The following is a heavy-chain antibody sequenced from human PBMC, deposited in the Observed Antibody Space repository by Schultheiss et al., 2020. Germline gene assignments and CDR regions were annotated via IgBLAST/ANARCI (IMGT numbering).Heavy chain of an antibody. J-gene: IGHJ4*02. V-gene: IGHV3-23*01. CDR1: GFTFSSYA. CDR3: AKSLIIAVAGTIDY. CDR2: ISGSGGST. D-gene: IGHD6-19*01. Sequence: GESLKISCAASGFTFSSYAMSWVRQAPGKGLEWVSAISGSGGSTYYTDSVKGRFTISRDNSKNTLYLQMNSLRAEDTAVYYCAKSLIIAVAGTIDYWGQGTLVTVSS.